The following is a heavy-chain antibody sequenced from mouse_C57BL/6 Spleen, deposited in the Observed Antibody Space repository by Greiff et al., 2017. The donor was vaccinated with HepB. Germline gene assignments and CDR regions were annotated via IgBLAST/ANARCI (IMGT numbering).Heavy chain of an antibody. D-gene: IGHD2-3*01. CDR1: GYTFTSYW. V-gene: IGHV1-55*01. J-gene: IGHJ3*01. CDR3: AREETYDGYYSWFAY. Sequence: QVQLQQPGAELVKPGASVKMSCKASGYTFTSYWITWVKQRPGQGLEWIGDIYPGSGSTNYNEKFKSKATLTVDTSSSTAYMQLSSLTSEDSAVYYCAREETYDGYYSWFAYWGQGTLVTVSA. CDR2: IYPGSGST.